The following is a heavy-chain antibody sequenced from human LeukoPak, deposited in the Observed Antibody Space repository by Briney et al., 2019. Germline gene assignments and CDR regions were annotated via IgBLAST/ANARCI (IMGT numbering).Heavy chain of an antibody. J-gene: IGHJ4*02. Sequence: ETLSLTCTVSGGSISSSSYYWGWIRQPPGKGLEWVSIVYIGGNTHYADSVKGRFSISRDNSRNTLNLQMNNLRVEDTAVYYCARDENYYGSGTYSFDYWGQGTLVTVSS. CDR2: VYIGGNT. CDR1: GGSISSSSYY. D-gene: IGHD3-10*01. V-gene: IGHV3-66*01. CDR3: ARDENYYGSGTYSFDY.